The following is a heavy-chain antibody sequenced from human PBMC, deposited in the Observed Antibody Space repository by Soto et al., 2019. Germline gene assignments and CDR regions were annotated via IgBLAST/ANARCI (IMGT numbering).Heavy chain of an antibody. CDR2: IIPLFGLP. V-gene: IGHV1-69*02. D-gene: IGHD1-1*01. J-gene: IGHJ4*02. CDR3: AFDVQTGVVYFDN. CDR1: GGTFSTYT. Sequence: QVQLVQSGDEVKKPGSSVKVSCKASGGTFSTYTISWVRQAPGQGLEWLGRIIPLFGLPNHAQKFQDRVTITADKSTDTAYLEMNSLRPEDTAVYYCAFDVQTGVVYFDNWGQGTLVTVSS.